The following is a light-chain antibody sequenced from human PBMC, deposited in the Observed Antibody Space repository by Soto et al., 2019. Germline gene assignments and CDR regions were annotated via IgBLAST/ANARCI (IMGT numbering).Light chain of an antibody. CDR2: EVS. Sequence: QSALTQPASVSGSPGQSITISCTGNSSDVGGYNYVSWYQQHPGKAPKLMIYEVSHRPSGVSNRFSGSKSGNTASLTISGLQAEDEADYSCSSYTSSSNVVFGGGSKLTVL. V-gene: IGLV2-14*01. CDR3: SSYTSSSNVV. J-gene: IGLJ2*01. CDR1: SSDVGGYNY.